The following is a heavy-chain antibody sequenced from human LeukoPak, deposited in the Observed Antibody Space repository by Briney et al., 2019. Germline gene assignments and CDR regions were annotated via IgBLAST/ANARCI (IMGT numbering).Heavy chain of an antibody. V-gene: IGHV6-1*01. Sequence: SQSLSLTCAISGDSVSSNGASWNWIRQSPSRGLEWLGRTYYRSQQWHSDYAPSVKGRITLNPDTSKNQFSLQLNSMTPEDTAVYYCGRETDFGVVTNWGQGTLVTVSS. CDR2: TYYRSQQWHS. J-gene: IGHJ4*02. CDR1: GDSVSSNGAS. D-gene: IGHD3-3*01. CDR3: GRETDFGVVTN.